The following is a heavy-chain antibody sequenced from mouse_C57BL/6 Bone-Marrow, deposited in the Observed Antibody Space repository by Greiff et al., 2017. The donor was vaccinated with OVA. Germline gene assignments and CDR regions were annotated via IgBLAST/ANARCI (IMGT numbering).Heavy chain of an antibody. CDR3: ARRGQLSLRYAMDY. CDR2: ISYDGSN. D-gene: IGHD3-2*02. J-gene: IGHJ4*01. Sequence: EVKLMESGPGLVKPSQSLSLTCSVTGYSITSGYYWNWIRQFPGNKLEWMGYISYDGSNNYNPSLKNRISITRDTSKNQCFLKFNSVTTEDTATYYCARRGQLSLRYAMDYWGQGTSVTVSS. CDR1: GYSITSGYY. V-gene: IGHV3-6*01.